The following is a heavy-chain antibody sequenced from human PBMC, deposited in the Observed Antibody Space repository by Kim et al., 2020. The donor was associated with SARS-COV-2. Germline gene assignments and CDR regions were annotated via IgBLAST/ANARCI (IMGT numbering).Heavy chain of an antibody. J-gene: IGHJ6*02. CDR1: GGTFSSYA. CDR3: ARDTPRGYFGNYSSWYGMDV. CDR2: IIHIFGTA. Sequence: SVKVSCKASGGTFSSYAISWVRQAPGQGLEWMGGIIHIFGTANYAQKFQGRVTITADESTSTAYMELSSLRSEDTAVYYCARDTPRGYFGNYSSWYGMDVWGQGAPVTVSS. V-gene: IGHV1-69*13. D-gene: IGHD2-15*01.